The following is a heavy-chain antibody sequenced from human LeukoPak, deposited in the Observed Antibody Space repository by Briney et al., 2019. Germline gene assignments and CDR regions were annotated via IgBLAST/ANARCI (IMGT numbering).Heavy chain of an antibody. CDR2: IYTSGST. Sequence: SETLSLTCTVSGGSISSYYWSWIRQPAGKGLEWLGRIYTSGSTNYNPSLKSRVTMSVDTSKNQFSLKLSSVTAADTAVYYCARERGYSSSAKGFDPWGQGTLVTVSS. CDR1: GGSISSYY. D-gene: IGHD6-13*01. J-gene: IGHJ5*02. V-gene: IGHV4-4*07. CDR3: ARERGYSSSAKGFDP.